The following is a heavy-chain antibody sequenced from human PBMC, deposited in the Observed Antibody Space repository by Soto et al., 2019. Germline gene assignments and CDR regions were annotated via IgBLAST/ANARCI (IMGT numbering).Heavy chain of an antibody. CDR3: AQFGYYFDY. Sequence: ASETLSLTCAVYGGSFSGYYWSWIRQPPGKGLEWIGEINHSGSTNYNPSLKSRVTISVDTSKNQFSLKLSFVTAADTAVYYCAQFGYYFDYWGQGTLVTVSS. CDR2: INHSGST. J-gene: IGHJ4*02. CDR1: GGSFSGYY. D-gene: IGHD3-16*01. V-gene: IGHV4-34*01.